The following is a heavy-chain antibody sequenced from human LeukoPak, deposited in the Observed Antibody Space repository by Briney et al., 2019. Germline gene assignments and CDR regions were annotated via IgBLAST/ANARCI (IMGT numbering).Heavy chain of an antibody. CDR3: ARVYCSSTSCPEFFDY. J-gene: IGHJ4*02. D-gene: IGHD2-2*01. CDR2: IRYDGSNK. V-gene: IGHV3-30*02. CDR1: GFTISSNY. Sequence: PGGSLRLSCAASGFTISSNYMNWVRQAPGRGLEWVAFIRYDGSNKYYADSVKGRFTISRDNSKNTLYLQMNSLRAEDTAVYYCARVYCSSTSCPEFFDYWGQGTLVTVSS.